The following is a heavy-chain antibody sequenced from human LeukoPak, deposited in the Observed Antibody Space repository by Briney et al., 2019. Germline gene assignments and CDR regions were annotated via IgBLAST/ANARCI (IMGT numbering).Heavy chain of an antibody. J-gene: IGHJ2*01. D-gene: IGHD1-20*01. CDR3: AGSPITTIEGYFNL. CDR1: GGSVSTYY. CDR2: IYFSVSP. Sequence: SETLTLTCSISGGSVSTYYMSWIRQPPGQGLEWIGDIYFSVSPNNSPSLKSRAAISIDTSKNRLSLNLTSVTAADTALYYCAGSPITTIEGYFNLWSRGTLVTVSS. V-gene: IGHV4-59*02.